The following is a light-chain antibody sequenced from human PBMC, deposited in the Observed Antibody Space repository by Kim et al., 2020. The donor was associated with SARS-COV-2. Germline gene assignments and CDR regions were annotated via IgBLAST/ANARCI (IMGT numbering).Light chain of an antibody. CDR2: GKN. Sequence: SSELTQDPAVSVALGQTVKITCRGDSLRNFYASWYQQRPGQAPLLVIYGKNTRPSGIPDRLSGSASGNTASLTITGAQAEDEANYYCRCRDRSSYVVFGGGTQLTVL. CDR1: SLRNFY. J-gene: IGLJ2*01. V-gene: IGLV3-19*01. CDR3: RCRDRSSYVV.